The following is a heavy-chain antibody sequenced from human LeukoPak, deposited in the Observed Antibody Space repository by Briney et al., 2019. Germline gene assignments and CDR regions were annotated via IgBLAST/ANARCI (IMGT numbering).Heavy chain of an antibody. CDR3: ARVGCSGGTCYFRDFDF. CDR1: GGSFSGYY. J-gene: IGHJ4*02. CDR2: INHSGST. V-gene: IGHV4-34*01. D-gene: IGHD2-15*01. Sequence: SETLSLTCAVYGGSFSGYYWSWIRQPPGKGLEWIAEINHSGSTNYNPSLKSRVTISVDTSKNQFSLNLSSVTAADTAVYYCARVGCSGGTCYFRDFDFWGQGTLVTVSS.